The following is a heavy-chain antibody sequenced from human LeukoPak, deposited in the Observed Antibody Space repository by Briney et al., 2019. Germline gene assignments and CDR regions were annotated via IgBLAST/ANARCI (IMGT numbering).Heavy chain of an antibody. V-gene: IGHV3-74*01. CDR1: GLAFSAYK. Sequence: QTGGSLRLSCAASGLAFSAYKMHWVRHAPRKGLVWVSRISTDGYTTDYADFVQGRFTASRDNTKNTWSLEMNSLRAEDTAVYYCARRLTQYDCFDPWGQGILVTVSS. J-gene: IGHJ5*02. CDR3: ARRLTQYDCFDP. CDR2: ISTDGYTT. D-gene: IGHD2-2*01.